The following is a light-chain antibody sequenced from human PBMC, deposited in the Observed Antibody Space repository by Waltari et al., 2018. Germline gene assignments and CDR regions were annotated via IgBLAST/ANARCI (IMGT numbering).Light chain of an antibody. CDR1: KLGDKY. Sequence: SYELTQPPSVSVSPGQTASITCSGDKLGDKYACWYQQKPGQSPVVVIYQDNKRPSGIPERFSGSNSGNTATLTISGTQGMDEADYYCQVWDNNLVVFGGGTKLTVL. CDR2: QDN. CDR3: QVWDNNLVV. J-gene: IGLJ2*01. V-gene: IGLV3-1*01.